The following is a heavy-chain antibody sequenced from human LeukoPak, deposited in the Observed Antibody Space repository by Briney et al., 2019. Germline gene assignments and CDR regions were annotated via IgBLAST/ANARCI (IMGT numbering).Heavy chain of an antibody. CDR1: VLPFSSYD. CDR3: TRVTMGRNYYFAY. D-gene: IGHD1-7*01. V-gene: IGHV3-13*04. J-gene: IGHJ4*02. CDR2: IGTAGDT. Sequence: GGSLRLSCVASVLPFSSYDMHWVRQATGGGLEWVSGIGTAGDTYYPGSVMGRFTIYRENAKNSLYLQMNSLRAGDTSVYYCTRVTMGRNYYFAYWGQGTLVTVSS.